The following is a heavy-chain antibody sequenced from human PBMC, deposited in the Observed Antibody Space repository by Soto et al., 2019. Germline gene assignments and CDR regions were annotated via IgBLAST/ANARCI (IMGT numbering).Heavy chain of an antibody. CDR2: ISSGSSDT. Sequence: PGGSLRLSCEASGFTFSRDSMNWVRQVPGKGLEWVASISSGSSDTWYADSVKGRFIISRDNAQNSLFLQMNTLRPEDTAMYYCARVDYWGPGTQVTVSS. CDR3: ARVDY. J-gene: IGHJ4*02. V-gene: IGHV3-21*01. CDR1: GFTFSRDS.